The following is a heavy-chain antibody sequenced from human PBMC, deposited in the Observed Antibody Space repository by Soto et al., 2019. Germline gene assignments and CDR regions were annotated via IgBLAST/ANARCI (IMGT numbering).Heavy chain of an antibody. J-gene: IGHJ5*01. Sequence: QALLDQSGAEVRKPGSSVKVSCKASGGAFGTFAISWVRQAPGQGLEWLGGIIPIYGTAHYAQIFKCRVTISADASTDKADMEVTSLTSADTAVYYCASQDPPRDRYCSSYSCYDGWFESWGQGTLVTVST. CDR2: IIPIYGTA. V-gene: IGHV1-69*01. CDR3: ASQDPPRDRYCSSYSCYDGWFES. D-gene: IGHD2-2*01. CDR1: GGAFGTFA.